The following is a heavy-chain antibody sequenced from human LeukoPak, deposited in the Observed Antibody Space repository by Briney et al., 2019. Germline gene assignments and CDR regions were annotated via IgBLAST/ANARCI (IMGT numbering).Heavy chain of an antibody. Sequence: GGSLRLSCAASGFTFSSYWMHWVRQAPGKGLVWVSRINSDGSSTSYADSVKGRFTISRDNAKNTLYLQMNSLRAEDTAVYYCAKDRHYDILTGHADYWGQGTLVTVSS. V-gene: IGHV3-74*01. CDR1: GFTFSSYW. CDR3: AKDRHYDILTGHADY. J-gene: IGHJ4*02. D-gene: IGHD3-9*01. CDR2: INSDGSST.